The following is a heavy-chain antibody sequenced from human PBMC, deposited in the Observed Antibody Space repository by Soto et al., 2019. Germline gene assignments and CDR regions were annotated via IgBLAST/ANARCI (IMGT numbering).Heavy chain of an antibody. CDR1: GGSFSGYY. V-gene: IGHV4-34*01. CDR3: ARGPQLWLGVGMGV. D-gene: IGHD5-18*01. CDR2: INHSGST. Sequence: QVQLQQWGAGLLKPSETLSLTCAVYGGSFSGYYWSWIRQPPGKGLEWIGEINHSGSTNYNPSLKSRVTISVDTSKNQFSLKLSSMTAADTAVYYCARGPQLWLGVGMGVWGQGTTVTVSS. J-gene: IGHJ6*02.